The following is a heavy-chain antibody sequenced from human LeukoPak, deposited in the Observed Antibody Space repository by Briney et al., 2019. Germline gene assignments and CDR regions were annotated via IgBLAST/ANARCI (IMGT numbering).Heavy chain of an antibody. Sequence: GGSLRRSCAASGFTFSSYAMSWVRQAPGKGLEWVSTISGNGDYTYYADSVKGRFTISRDNSKNTLYLQMNSLRADDTAVYYCAKRGIAAAASFDYWGQGTLVSVSS. J-gene: IGHJ4*02. CDR1: GFTFSSYA. CDR3: AKRGIAAAASFDY. CDR2: ISGNGDYT. D-gene: IGHD6-13*01. V-gene: IGHV3-23*01.